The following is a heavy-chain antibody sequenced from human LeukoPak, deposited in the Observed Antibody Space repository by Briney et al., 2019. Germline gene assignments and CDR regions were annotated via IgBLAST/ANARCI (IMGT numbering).Heavy chain of an antibody. Sequence: SETLSLTCTVSGGSISSYYWSWIRQPPGKGLEWIGYIYYTGITNYNPSLGSRVTISVDTSKNQFSLKLNSVTAADTAVYYCTRHDAVPVIGHGMGVWGQGTTVTVSS. J-gene: IGHJ6*02. V-gene: IGHV4-59*08. CDR2: IYYTGIT. D-gene: IGHD3-16*02. CDR1: GGSISSYY. CDR3: TRHDAVPVIGHGMGV.